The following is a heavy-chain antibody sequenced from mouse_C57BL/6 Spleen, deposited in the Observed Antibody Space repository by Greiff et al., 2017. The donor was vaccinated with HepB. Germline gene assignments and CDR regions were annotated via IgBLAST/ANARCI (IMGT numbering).Heavy chain of an antibody. CDR3: ARRGIYYGNYGGAY. D-gene: IGHD2-1*01. Sequence: QVQLQQPGAELVRPGSSVKLSCKASGYTFTSYWMDWVKQRPGQGLEWIGNVYPSDSETHYNQKFKDKATLTVDKSSSTAYMQLSSLTSEDSAVYYCARRGIYYGNYGGAYWGQGTLVTVSA. J-gene: IGHJ3*01. CDR1: GYTFTSYW. CDR2: VYPSDSET. V-gene: IGHV1-61*01.